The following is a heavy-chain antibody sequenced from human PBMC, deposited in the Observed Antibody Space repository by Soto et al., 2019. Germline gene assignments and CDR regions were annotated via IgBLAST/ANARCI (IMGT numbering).Heavy chain of an antibody. CDR1: GGSISSYY. D-gene: IGHD4-17*01. CDR2: IYYSGST. CDR3: ARGYGDYDY. J-gene: IGHJ4*02. V-gene: IGHV4-59*01. Sequence: SETLSLTCTVSGGSISSYYWSWIRQPPGKGLEWIGYIYYSGSTNYNPSLKSRVTISVDTSKNQFSLKLSSVTAADTAVYYCARGYGDYDYWGQGTLVTVSS.